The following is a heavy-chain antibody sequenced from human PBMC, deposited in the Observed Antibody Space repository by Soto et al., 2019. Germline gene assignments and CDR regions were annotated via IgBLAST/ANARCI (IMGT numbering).Heavy chain of an antibody. J-gene: IGHJ4*02. V-gene: IGHV1-69*12. Sequence: QVQLVQSGAEVKKPGSSVKVSCKASGGTFSSYTITWVRQAPGQGLEWMGGIIPIFGRANYAQKFQGRVTITADQSTSTAYMELSSLRFEDTAVYYCARVQRLADFDCWGQGTLVTVSS. CDR3: ARVQRLADFDC. D-gene: IGHD6-25*01. CDR2: IIPIFGRA. CDR1: GGTFSSYT.